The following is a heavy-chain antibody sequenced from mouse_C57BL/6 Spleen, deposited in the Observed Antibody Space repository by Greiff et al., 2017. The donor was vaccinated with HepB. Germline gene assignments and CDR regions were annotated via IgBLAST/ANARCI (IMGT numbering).Heavy chain of an antibody. CDR3: AKAFYYGSSHPFFDY. CDR1: GFTFSDYG. Sequence: EVKLMESGGGLVKPGGSLKLSCAASGFTFSDYGMHWVRQAPEKGLEWVAYISSGSSAIYYADTVKGRFTISRDNAKNTLFLQMTSLRSEDTAMYYCAKAFYYGSSHPFFDYWGQGTTLTVSS. V-gene: IGHV5-17*01. CDR2: ISSGSSAI. D-gene: IGHD1-1*01. J-gene: IGHJ2*01.